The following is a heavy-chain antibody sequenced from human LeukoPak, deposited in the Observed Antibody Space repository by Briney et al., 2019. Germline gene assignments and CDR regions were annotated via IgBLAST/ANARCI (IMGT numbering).Heavy chain of an antibody. Sequence: PGGSLRLSCAASGFTFRSSGMSWVRQAPGKGLEWVSSISGRGDTTYYADSVKGRFTISRDNSKNTLYLQMNSLRAEDTAVYYCAKSFYGDYANRFDPWGQGTLVTVSS. CDR3: AKSFYGDYANRFDP. V-gene: IGHV3-23*01. CDR2: ISGRGDTT. D-gene: IGHD4-17*01. CDR1: GFTFRSSG. J-gene: IGHJ5*02.